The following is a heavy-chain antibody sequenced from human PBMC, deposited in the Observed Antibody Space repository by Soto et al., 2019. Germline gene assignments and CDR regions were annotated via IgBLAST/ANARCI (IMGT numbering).Heavy chain of an antibody. V-gene: IGHV1-69*01. CDR2: SMPIFGKA. D-gene: IGHD1-26*01. CDR1: GGTFSSYA. Sequence: QVQLVQSGAEVKKPGSSVKVSCKASGGTFSSYAISWVRQAPGQGLEWMGGSMPIFGKANYAQKFKGRVTITADESTSTAYMELSSLRSEDTAVYYCAGVLLSSYYYYGMDVWGQGTTVTVSS. J-gene: IGHJ6*02. CDR3: AGVLLSSYYYYGMDV.